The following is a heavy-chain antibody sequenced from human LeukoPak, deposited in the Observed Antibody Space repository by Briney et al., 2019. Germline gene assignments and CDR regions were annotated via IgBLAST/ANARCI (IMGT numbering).Heavy chain of an antibody. D-gene: IGHD6-13*01. J-gene: IGHJ4*02. CDR3: ARYNAAAGDY. Sequence: GGSLRLSCAASGFTFSSYWMSWVRQAPGKGLVWVSRIKNDGSVTNYADSVKGRYTISRDNAKNTLYLQMNSLRAEDTAVYYCARYNAAAGDYWGQGTLVTVSS. CDR1: GFTFSSYW. CDR2: IKNDGSVT. V-gene: IGHV3-74*01.